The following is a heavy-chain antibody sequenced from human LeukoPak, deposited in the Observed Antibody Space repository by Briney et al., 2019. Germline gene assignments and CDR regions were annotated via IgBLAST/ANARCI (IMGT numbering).Heavy chain of an antibody. V-gene: IGHV3-23*01. Sequence: PGGSLRLSCAASGFNSKYYAMNWVRQAPGKGLEWVSAISGSGGSTYYADSVKGRFTISRDNSKNTLFLEMNRLTADDTAVYYCAKDLVSRRRLGSSEKVDYWGRGTLVTVSS. J-gene: IGHJ4*02. CDR3: AKDLVSRRRLGSSEKVDY. CDR1: GFNSKYYA. D-gene: IGHD3-16*01. CDR2: ISGSGGST.